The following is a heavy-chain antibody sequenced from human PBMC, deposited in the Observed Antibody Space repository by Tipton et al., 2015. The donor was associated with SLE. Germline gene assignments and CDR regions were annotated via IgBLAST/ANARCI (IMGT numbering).Heavy chain of an antibody. V-gene: IGHV3-64*02. CDR1: GFSFSNYA. D-gene: IGHD5-12*01. J-gene: IGHJ4*02. CDR2: ISSNGNST. CDR3: VTEGGRSGYYGGLDY. Sequence: GSLRLSCAASGFSFSNYAMHWVRQSPGKGLEFVSDISSNGNSTYYVDSVKGRFIISRDNSKNTLYLQMGSLRVEDMAVYYCVTEGGRSGYYGGLDYWGQGTLVTVSS.